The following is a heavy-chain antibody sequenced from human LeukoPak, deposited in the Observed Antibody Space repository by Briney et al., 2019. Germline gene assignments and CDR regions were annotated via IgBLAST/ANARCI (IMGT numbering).Heavy chain of an antibody. D-gene: IGHD3-22*01. CDR3: ARAKFYDSSGYSNWFDP. V-gene: IGHV4-34*01. CDR1: GASFSGYY. CDR2: INHSGST. J-gene: IGHJ5*02. Sequence: SETLSLTCTIYGASFSGYYWSWIRQPPGKGLEWLGEINHSGSTNYNPSLKSRVTISVDTSKNQFSLKLSSVTAADTAVYYCARAKFYDSSGYSNWFDPWGQGTLVTVSS.